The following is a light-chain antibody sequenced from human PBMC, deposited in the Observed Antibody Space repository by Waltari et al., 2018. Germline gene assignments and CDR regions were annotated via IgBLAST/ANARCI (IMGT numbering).Light chain of an antibody. Sequence: EIVMTQSPATLSVSPGERATLSCRARQSVSSNLAWYQQKPGQAPRLLIYGASTRATGIPARFSGSGSGTEFTLTISSLQSEDFAVYYCQQGTFGPGTKVDI. V-gene: IGKV3-15*01. CDR2: GAS. CDR1: QSVSSN. J-gene: IGKJ3*01. CDR3: QQGT.